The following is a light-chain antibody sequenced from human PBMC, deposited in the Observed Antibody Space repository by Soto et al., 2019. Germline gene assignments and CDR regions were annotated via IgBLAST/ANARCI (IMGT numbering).Light chain of an antibody. J-gene: IGLJ1*01. CDR1: RSDVGAHNY. CDR3: SSFTSRFTFV. Sequence: QSALTQPASVSGSPGQSIAISCTGTRSDVGAHNYVSWYQQHPGKAPKLVISEVTNRPSGVSDRFSGSKSGNTASLTISGLQAEDEADYYCSSFTSRFTFVFGTGTKVTVL. V-gene: IGLV2-14*01. CDR2: EVT.